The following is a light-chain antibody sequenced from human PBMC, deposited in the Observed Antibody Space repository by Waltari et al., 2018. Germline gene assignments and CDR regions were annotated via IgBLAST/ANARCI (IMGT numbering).Light chain of an antibody. J-gene: IGKJ1*01. CDR2: GAY. V-gene: IGKV3-15*01. CDR1: QSVSSN. Sequence: ESVLTQPPATSSLSPGERAALSCRASQSVSSNFVWYQQKPGQAPRLLIYGAYSRATGVPARFSGSGCGTEFTLTISSLQSEDSAVYYCQQHHHWPLTFGQGTKVEIK. CDR3: QQHHHWPLT.